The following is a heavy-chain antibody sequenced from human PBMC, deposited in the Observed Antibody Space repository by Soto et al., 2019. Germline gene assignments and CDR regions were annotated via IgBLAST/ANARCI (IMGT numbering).Heavy chain of an antibody. CDR2: INHSGST. CDR3: ARELL. J-gene: IGHJ4*02. D-gene: IGHD2-21*02. Sequence: SEXXXXXXAXXXXSXXXYYWSWIRQPPGKGLEWIGEINHSGSTNYNPSLKSRVTISVDTSKNQFSLKLSSVTDADTAVYYCARELLWGQGTLVTVSS. CDR1: XXSXXXYY. V-gene: IGHV4-34*01.